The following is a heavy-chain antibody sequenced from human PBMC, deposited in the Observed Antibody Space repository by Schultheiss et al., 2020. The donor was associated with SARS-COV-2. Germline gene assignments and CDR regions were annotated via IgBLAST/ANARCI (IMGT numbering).Heavy chain of an antibody. V-gene: IGHV5-51*01. J-gene: IGHJ5*02. CDR1: GYSFTSYW. CDR2: IYPGDSDT. Sequence: GESLKISCKGSGYSFTSYWIGWVRQMPGKGLEWMGLIYPGDSDTRYSPSFRGQVTISADKSISTAYLQWSSLKASDTAMYYCARPRHLSSGWYGGVDPWGQGTLVTVSS. CDR3: ARPRHLSSGWYGGVDP. D-gene: IGHD6-19*01.